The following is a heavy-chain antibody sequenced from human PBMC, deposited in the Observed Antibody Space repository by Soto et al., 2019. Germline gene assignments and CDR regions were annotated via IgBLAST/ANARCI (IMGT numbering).Heavy chain of an antibody. J-gene: IGHJ4*02. CDR1: GLSLSTTGVG. D-gene: IGHD6-13*01. CDR3: AHRGGAAVGLYYFDY. Sequence: QITLKESGPTLVKPTQNLTLTCTFSGLSLSTTGVGVSWIRQPPGKALEWLALIYWHDDKRYSPSLKSRLTNTNNPSKNQVVLTMTRMNPVDPATYCCAHRGGAAVGLYYFDYCGQGALVTVSS. V-gene: IGHV2-5*01. CDR2: IYWHDDK.